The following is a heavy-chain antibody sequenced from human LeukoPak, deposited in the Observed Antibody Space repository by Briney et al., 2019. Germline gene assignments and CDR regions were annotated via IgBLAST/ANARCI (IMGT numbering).Heavy chain of an antibody. CDR1: GGSISSSNYY. Sequence: PSETLSLTCTVSGGSISSSNYYWGWIRQPPGKGLEWIGSIYYSGSTYYNPSLKSRVTISVDTSKNQFSLNLNSVTAADTAVYYCAREYYYGSGSYSWFDPWGQGTLVTVSS. J-gene: IGHJ5*02. V-gene: IGHV4-39*02. CDR3: AREYYYGSGSYSWFDP. CDR2: IYYSGST. D-gene: IGHD3-10*01.